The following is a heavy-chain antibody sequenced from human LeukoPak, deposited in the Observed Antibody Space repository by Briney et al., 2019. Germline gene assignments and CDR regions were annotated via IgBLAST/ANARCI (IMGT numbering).Heavy chain of an antibody. CDR3: ATPGGELPFAH. Sequence: SVKVSCKASGDTFNNYSINWVRQAPGQGLEWMGGVIHFFGPANYAQKFQGRVTITTDESTSTAYMELSSLTSDDTAVYYCATPGGELPFAHWGQGTLVTVSS. D-gene: IGHD3-16*01. CDR2: VIHFFGPA. J-gene: IGHJ4*02. CDR1: GDTFNNYS. V-gene: IGHV1-69*05.